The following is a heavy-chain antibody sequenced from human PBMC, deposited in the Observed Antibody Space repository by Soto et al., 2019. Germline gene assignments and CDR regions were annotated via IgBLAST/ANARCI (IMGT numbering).Heavy chain of an antibody. CDR3: ARTSRFDC. D-gene: IGHD6-6*01. CDR1: CGSFSSYY. Sequence: QVQLQQWGAGLLKPSETLSLTCAVYCGSFSSYYCSWIRHPPGKGLEWLGEINHSGSTNYNPSLKSRVTMSVDTSKNQFSLKLSSVTAADTAVYYCARTSRFDCWGQGTLVTVSS. CDR2: INHSGST. J-gene: IGHJ4*02. V-gene: IGHV4-34*01.